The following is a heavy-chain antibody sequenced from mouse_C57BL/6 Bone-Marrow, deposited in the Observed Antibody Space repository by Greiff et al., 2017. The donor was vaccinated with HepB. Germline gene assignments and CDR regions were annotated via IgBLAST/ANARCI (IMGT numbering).Heavy chain of an antibody. J-gene: IGHJ3*01. Sequence: QVHVKQPGAELVKPGASVKLSCKASGYTFTSYWMHWVKQRPGQGLEWIGMIHPNSGSTNYNEKFKSKATLTVDKSSSTDYMQLSSLTSEDSAVYYCARFTGYWGQGTLVTVSA. CDR3: ARFTGY. CDR1: GYTFTSYW. CDR2: IHPNSGST. V-gene: IGHV1-64*01. D-gene: IGHD3-1*01.